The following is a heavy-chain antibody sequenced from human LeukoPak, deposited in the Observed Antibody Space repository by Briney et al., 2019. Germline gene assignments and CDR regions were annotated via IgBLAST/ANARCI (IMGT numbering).Heavy chain of an antibody. Sequence: SETLSLTCTVSGGSISSYYWSWIRQPPGKGLEWIGYIYYSGSTNYNPSLKSRVTISVDTSKNQFSLKLSSVTAADTAVYYCARWGSGLGSPLRAYYYGMDVWGQGTTVTVSS. CDR2: IYYSGST. CDR3: ARWGSGLGSPLRAYYYGMDV. V-gene: IGHV4-59*08. CDR1: GGSISSYY. D-gene: IGHD3-10*01. J-gene: IGHJ6*02.